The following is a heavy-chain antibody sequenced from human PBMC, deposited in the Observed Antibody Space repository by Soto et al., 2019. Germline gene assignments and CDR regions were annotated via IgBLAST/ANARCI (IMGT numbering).Heavy chain of an antibody. Sequence: VQLVESGGDLVKPGGSLRLSCAGSGFTFSNAWINWVRQAPGKGLEWVGHVKSKTDGGTTDYGAPVKGRCTISRDDSKNTVFLQMNSLKTEDTAMYYCTTDHPYNYDSSCYDHWGQGTLVTVSS. CDR3: TTDHPYNYDSSCYDH. CDR1: GFTFSNAW. V-gene: IGHV3-15*07. CDR2: VKSKTDGGTT. J-gene: IGHJ4*02. D-gene: IGHD3-22*01.